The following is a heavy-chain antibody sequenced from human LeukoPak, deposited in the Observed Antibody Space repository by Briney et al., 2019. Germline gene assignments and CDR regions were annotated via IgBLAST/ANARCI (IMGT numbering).Heavy chain of an antibody. J-gene: IGHJ4*02. CDR2: ISSSSSYI. CDR3: AREASKSGWYLRYFDY. Sequence: PGGSLRLSCAASGFTFSSYSMNWVRQAPGMGLEWVSSISSSSSYIYYADSVKGRFTISRDNAKNSLYLQMNSLRAEDTAVYYCAREASKSGWYLRYFDYWGQGTLVTVSS. V-gene: IGHV3-21*01. D-gene: IGHD6-19*01. CDR1: GFTFSSYS.